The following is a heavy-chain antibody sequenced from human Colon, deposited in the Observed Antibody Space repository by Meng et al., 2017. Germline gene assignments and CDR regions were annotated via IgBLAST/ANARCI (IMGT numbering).Heavy chain of an antibody. CDR1: GGSISGDGYY. D-gene: IGHD3-10*01. J-gene: IGHJ5*02. Sequence: QGPLRVSAPRLVKPYQTLSLTCVCSGGSISGDGYYWSWIRQHPGKGLEWIGYVHDSGDTYYKSSLKSRITISIDTSENQFSLKLKSVTAADTAVYYCARDPSNRGAFLDPWGQGTLVTVSS. CDR3: ARDPSNRGAFLDP. CDR2: VHDSGDT. V-gene: IGHV4-31*11.